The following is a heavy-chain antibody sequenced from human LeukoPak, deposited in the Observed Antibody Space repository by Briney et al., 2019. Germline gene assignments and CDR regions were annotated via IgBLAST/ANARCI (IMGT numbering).Heavy chain of an antibody. V-gene: IGHV3-30-3*01. J-gene: IGHJ4*02. CDR2: IPYDGSSK. CDR3: ARDYEWLRSLDY. Sequence: PGRSLRLSCAASGFTFNNYAMHWVRQAPGKGLEWVAVIPYDGSSKYYAASVKDRFTISRDNSKNTLYLQMSSLRAEDTAVYYCARDYEWLRSLDYWGQGTLVTVSS. D-gene: IGHD5-12*01. CDR1: GFTFNNYA.